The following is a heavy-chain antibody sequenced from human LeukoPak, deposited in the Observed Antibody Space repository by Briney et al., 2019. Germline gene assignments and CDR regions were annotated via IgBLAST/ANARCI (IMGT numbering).Heavy chain of an antibody. CDR1: GGSISSGDYY. V-gene: IGHV4-30-4*01. Sequence: SETLSLTCTVSGGSISSGDYYWSWIRQPPGKGLEWIGYIYYSGSTYYNPSLKSRVTISVDTSKNQFSLKLSSVSAADTAVYHCARVRYYASYFDYWGQGTLVTVSS. J-gene: IGHJ4*02. CDR2: IYYSGST. D-gene: IGHD3-10*01. CDR3: ARVRYYASYFDY.